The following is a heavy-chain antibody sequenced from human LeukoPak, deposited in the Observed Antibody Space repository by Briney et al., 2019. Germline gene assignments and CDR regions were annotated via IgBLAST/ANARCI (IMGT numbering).Heavy chain of an antibody. Sequence: SETLSLTCAVYGGSFSGYYWSWIRQPPGKGLEWIGEINHSGSTNYNPSLKSRVTISVDTSKNQFSLKLSSVTAADTAVYYCARGIIVSSGWYGSYYYYYMDVWGKGTTVTVSS. CDR1: GGSFSGYY. CDR3: ARGIIVSSGWYGSYYYYYMDV. CDR2: INHSGST. J-gene: IGHJ6*03. D-gene: IGHD6-19*01. V-gene: IGHV4-34*01.